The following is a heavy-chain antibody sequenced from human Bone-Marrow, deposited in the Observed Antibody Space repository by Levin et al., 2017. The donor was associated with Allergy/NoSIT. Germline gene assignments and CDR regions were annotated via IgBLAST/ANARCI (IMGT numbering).Heavy chain of an antibody. J-gene: IGHJ4*02. Sequence: PGGSLRLSCAASGFTFSDHHMDWVRQAPGKGLEWVGRIRNKAKGYATEYAASVKGRFTISRDNSKNSLFLQMNSLKTEDTAMYYCTRDGGYCSGGSCYSIFDYWGQGTLVTVSS. D-gene: IGHD2-15*01. CDR2: IRNKAKGYAT. CDR3: TRDGGYCSGGSCYSIFDY. CDR1: GFTFSDHH. V-gene: IGHV3-72*01.